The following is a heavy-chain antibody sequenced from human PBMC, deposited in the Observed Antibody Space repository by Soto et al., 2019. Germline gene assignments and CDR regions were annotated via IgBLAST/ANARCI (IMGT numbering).Heavy chain of an antibody. CDR3: ARVPDY. V-gene: IGHV4-30-2*01. J-gene: IGHJ4*02. D-gene: IGHD2-2*01. CDR2: MYHSGST. CDR1: GGSISSGGYS. Sequence: SETLSLTCAVSGGSISSGGYSWSWIRQPPGKGLEWIGYMYHSGSTYYNPSLKSRVTISIDRSKNQFSLKLSSVTAADTAVYYCARVPDYGGQGMLVTVSS.